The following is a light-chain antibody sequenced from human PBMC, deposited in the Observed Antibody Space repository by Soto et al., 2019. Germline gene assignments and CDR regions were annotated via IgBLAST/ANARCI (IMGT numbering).Light chain of an antibody. CDR1: SSNIGSNT. J-gene: IGLJ2*01. Sequence: QSVLTQPPSASGTPGQRVTISCSGSSSNIGSNTVHWYQQLPGTAPKLLIYSNDQRPSGVPDRFSGSKSGTSASLAISGLQSEDGADYFCAAWDDSLNGFVVFGGGTKLTVL. V-gene: IGLV1-44*01. CDR3: AAWDDSLNGFVV. CDR2: SND.